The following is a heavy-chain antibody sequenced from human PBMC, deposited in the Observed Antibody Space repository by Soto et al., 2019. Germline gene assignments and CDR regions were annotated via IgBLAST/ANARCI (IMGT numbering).Heavy chain of an antibody. V-gene: IGHV1-3*01. J-gene: IGHJ4*02. CDR2: INAGNGNT. CDR1: GYTFTSYA. D-gene: IGHD3-10*01. Sequence: QVQLVQSGAEVKKPGASVKVSCKASGYTFTSYAMHWVRQAPGQRLEWMGWINAGNGNTKYSQKFQGRVTITRDTSTSTAYMELSSLRSEDTAVYYCARAHYYASGSSSHPNDYWGQGTLVTVSS. CDR3: ARAHYYASGSSSHPNDY.